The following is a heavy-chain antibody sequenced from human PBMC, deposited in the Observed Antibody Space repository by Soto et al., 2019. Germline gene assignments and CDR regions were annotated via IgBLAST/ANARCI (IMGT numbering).Heavy chain of an antibody. V-gene: IGHV3-30*03. CDR2: ISYDGSNK. Sequence: GGSLRLSCAASGFTFSSYGMHWVRQAPGKGLEWVAVISYDGSNKYYADSVKGRFTISRDNSKNTLYLQMNSLRAEDTAVYYCATRWGIAVAGGGFGMDVWGQGTTVTVSS. D-gene: IGHD6-19*01. CDR3: ATRWGIAVAGGGFGMDV. J-gene: IGHJ6*02. CDR1: GFTFSSYG.